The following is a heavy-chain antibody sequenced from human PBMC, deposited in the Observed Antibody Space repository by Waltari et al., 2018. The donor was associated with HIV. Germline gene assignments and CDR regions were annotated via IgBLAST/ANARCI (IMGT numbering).Heavy chain of an antibody. D-gene: IGHD1-26*01. CDR1: GFTFSSYG. V-gene: IGHV3-30*18. CDR2: ISYDGSNK. J-gene: IGHJ6*02. CDR3: AKDMIVGATQYGMDV. Sequence: QVQLVESGGGVVQPGRSLRLSCAASGFTFSSYGMPWVGQAPGKGLEWVAVISYDGSNKYYADSVKGRFTISRDNSKNTLYLQMNSLRAEDTAVYYCAKDMIVGATQYGMDVWGQGTTVTVSS.